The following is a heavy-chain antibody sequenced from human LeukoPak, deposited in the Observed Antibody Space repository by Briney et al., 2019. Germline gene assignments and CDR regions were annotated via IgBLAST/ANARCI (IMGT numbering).Heavy chain of an antibody. J-gene: IGHJ3*02. D-gene: IGHD4-17*01. V-gene: IGHV4-39*07. CDR2: IYYSGST. CDR1: GGSISSSSYY. Sequence: SETLSLTCTVSGGSISSSSYYWGWIRQPPGKGLEWIGSIYYSGSTYYNPSLKSRVTISVDTSKNQFSLKLSSVTAADTAVYYCATQTTVTHRGAFDIWGQGTMVTVSS. CDR3: ATQTTVTHRGAFDI.